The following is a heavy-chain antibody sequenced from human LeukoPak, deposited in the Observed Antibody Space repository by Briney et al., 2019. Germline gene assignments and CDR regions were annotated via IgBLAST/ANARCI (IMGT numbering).Heavy chain of an antibody. CDR2: INPSGGST. J-gene: IGHJ4*02. D-gene: IGHD3-3*01. Sequence: ASVKVSCKASGYTFTSYYMHWVRQAPGQGLEWMGIINPSGGSTSYAQKFQGRVTVTRDTSTSTVYMELSSLRSEDTAVYYCARGSSLTIFDSYYFDYWGQGTLVTVSS. CDR3: ARGSSLTIFDSYYFDY. CDR1: GYTFTSYY. V-gene: IGHV1-46*01.